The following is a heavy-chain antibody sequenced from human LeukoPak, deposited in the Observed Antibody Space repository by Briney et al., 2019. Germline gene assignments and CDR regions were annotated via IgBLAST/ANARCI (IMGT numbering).Heavy chain of an antibody. D-gene: IGHD1-26*01. Sequence: PSETLSLTCIVSGDSSSISSFSWAWIRQPPGKPLEWIGTLYDSGRTYRYPSLRSRLSMSLETSKNEFSLRLSSVTAADTAVYFCARQREPRPQWEVPSSFDFWGQGTLVTVSS. CDR1: GDSSSISSFS. CDR2: LYDSGRT. J-gene: IGHJ4*02. V-gene: IGHV4-39*01. CDR3: ARQREPRPQWEVPSSFDF.